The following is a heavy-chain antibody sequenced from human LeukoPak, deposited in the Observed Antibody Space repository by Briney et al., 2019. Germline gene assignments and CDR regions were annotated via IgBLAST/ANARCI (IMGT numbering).Heavy chain of an antibody. CDR3: ARADTIFGVVTPDY. CDR1: DGSISSGDYY. CDR2: IYYSGST. D-gene: IGHD3-3*01. J-gene: IGHJ4*02. V-gene: IGHV4-30-4*08. Sequence: SETLSLTCTVSDGSISSGDYYWNWIRQPPGKGLEFIGYIYYSGSTYYNPSLKSRVTISVDTSNNQFSLKLSSVTAEDTAVYYCARADTIFGVVTPDYWGQGTLVTVSS.